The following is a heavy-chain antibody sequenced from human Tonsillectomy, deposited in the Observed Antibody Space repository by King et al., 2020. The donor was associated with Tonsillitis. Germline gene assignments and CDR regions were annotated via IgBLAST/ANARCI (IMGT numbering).Heavy chain of an antibody. D-gene: IGHD5-24*01. J-gene: IGHJ4*02. CDR3: ARDRDGYIFDY. Sequence: QLVQSGGGVVQPGRSLRLSCAASGFTFSSYDMYWVRQAPGKGLEWVAVISFDGSYKYYADSVTGRFTISRDNSKNTPYLQMNSLRAEDTAIYYCARDRDGYIFDYWGQGTLVTVSS. CDR1: GFTFSSYD. V-gene: IGHV3-33*05. CDR2: ISFDGSYK.